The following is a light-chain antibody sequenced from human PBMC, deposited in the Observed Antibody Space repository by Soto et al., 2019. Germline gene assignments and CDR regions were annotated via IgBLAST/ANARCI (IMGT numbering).Light chain of an antibody. CDR1: SSDVGDYNY. CDR2: GVS. J-gene: IGLJ2*01. Sequence: QSVLTQPASVSGSPGQSITISCTGTSSDVGDYNYVSWDQQHPGKAPKLIIYGVSNRPSGISNRFSGSKSGNTASLTISGLQAEDEADYYCNSYTSTNNLVFGGGTKVTVL. CDR3: NSYTSTNNLV. V-gene: IGLV2-14*01.